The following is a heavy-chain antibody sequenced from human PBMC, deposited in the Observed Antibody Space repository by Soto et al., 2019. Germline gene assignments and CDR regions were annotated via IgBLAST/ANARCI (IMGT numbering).Heavy chain of an antibody. CDR3: ARERLGGATFYYYYVMDG. D-gene: IGHD1-26*01. V-gene: IGHV1-2*04. J-gene: IGHJ6*02. CDR1: GYSFTSFG. CDR2: INPNSGGT. Sequence: GASVKVSCKACGYSFTSFGISWVRQAPGQGLEWMGWINPNSGGTNYAQKFQGWVTMTRDTSISTAYMELSRLRSDDTAVYYCARERLGGATFYYYYVMDGWGQGTTVTV.